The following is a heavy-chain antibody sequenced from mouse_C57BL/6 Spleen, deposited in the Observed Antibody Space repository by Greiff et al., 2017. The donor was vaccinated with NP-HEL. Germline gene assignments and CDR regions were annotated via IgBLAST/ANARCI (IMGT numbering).Heavy chain of an antibody. J-gene: IGHJ4*01. Sequence: SGAELVRPGASVTLSCKASGYTFTDYEMHWVKQTPVHGLEWIGAIDPETGGTAYNQKFKGKAILTADKSSSTAYMELRSLTSEDSAVYYCTRGGYGSMDYWGQGTSVTVSS. D-gene: IGHD1-1*01. CDR3: TRGGYGSMDY. V-gene: IGHV1-15*01. CDR2: IDPETGGT. CDR1: GYTFTDYE.